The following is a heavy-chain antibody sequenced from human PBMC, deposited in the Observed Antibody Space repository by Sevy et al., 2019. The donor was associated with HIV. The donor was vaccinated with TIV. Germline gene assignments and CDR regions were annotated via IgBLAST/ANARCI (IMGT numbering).Heavy chain of an antibody. Sequence: GESLKISCAASGFTFSIYTMSWVRQAPGKGLEWVSTFGFGGSTFHYADSVNGRFTISRDNSKNTLYLQMNSLRADDTAVYYCAREECNVPHDYWGQGTLVTVSS. CDR1: GFTFSIYT. CDR2: FGFGGSTF. J-gene: IGHJ4*02. CDR3: AREECNVPHDY. V-gene: IGHV3-23*01. D-gene: IGHD3-3*01.